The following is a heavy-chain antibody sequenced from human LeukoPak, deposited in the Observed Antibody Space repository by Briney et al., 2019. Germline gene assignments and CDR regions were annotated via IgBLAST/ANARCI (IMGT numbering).Heavy chain of an antibody. CDR1: GYTFTSYD. J-gene: IGHJ6*02. CDR2: MNPNSGNT. D-gene: IGHD6-13*01. Sequence: ASVKVSCKASGYTFTSYDINWVRQATGQGLEWMGWMNPNSGNTGYAQKFQGRVTMTRNTSISTAYMELSSLRSEDTAVYYCATEPIAAAGTWYYYGMDVWGQGTTVTVSS. V-gene: IGHV1-8*01. CDR3: ATEPIAAAGTWYYYGMDV.